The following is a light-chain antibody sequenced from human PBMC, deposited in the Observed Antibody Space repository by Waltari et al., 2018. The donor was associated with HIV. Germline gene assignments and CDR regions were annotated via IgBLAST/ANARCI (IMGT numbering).Light chain of an antibody. CDR2: EVS. V-gene: IGLV2-8*01. Sequence: QSALTQPPSASGSPGQSVTISCTGTSSDVGGYNYVSWYQQHPGKAPKLMIYEVSKRPARVPDRFTGAKSGNTASLTVSGLQAEDEADYYWSSYAGSNSLVVFGGGTKLTVL. CDR1: SSDVGGYNY. J-gene: IGLJ2*01. CDR3: SSYAGSNSLVV.